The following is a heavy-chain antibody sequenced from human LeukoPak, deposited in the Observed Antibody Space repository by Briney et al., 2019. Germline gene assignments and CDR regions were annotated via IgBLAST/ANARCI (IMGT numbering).Heavy chain of an antibody. CDR2: IYYSGST. J-gene: IGHJ5*02. Sequence: SQTLSLTCTVSGGSISSGGYYWSWIRQHPGKGLEWIGSIYYSGSTNYNPSLQGRVTISLDTSRNQFSLKLSSVTAADTAVYYCARGLGSYYNWFDPWGQGTLVTVSS. CDR3: ARGLGSYYNWFDP. V-gene: IGHV4-31*03. CDR1: GGSISSGGYY. D-gene: IGHD1-26*01.